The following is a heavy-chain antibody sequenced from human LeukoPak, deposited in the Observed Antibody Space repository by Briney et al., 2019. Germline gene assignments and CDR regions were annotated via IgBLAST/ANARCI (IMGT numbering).Heavy chain of an antibody. J-gene: IGHJ4*02. Sequence: QTGGSLRLSCAASGFTFNNYVMNWVRQAPGKGLEWISGISGSGGSTYYAASVRGRFTISRDNSKNTLYLRMNSLRGEDTAVYYCAKDCRYDSSGPTGFDHWGQGTLVTVSS. CDR1: GFTFNNYV. CDR3: AKDCRYDSSGPTGFDH. D-gene: IGHD3-22*01. V-gene: IGHV3-23*01. CDR2: ISGSGGST.